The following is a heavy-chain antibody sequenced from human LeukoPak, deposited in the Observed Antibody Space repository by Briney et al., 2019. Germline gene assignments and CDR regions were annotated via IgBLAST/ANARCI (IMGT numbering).Heavy chain of an antibody. Sequence: SETLSLTCGVYGGSISSYYWSWIRQPPGKGLEWIGYIYYSGSTNYNPSLKSRVTISVDTSKNQFSLKLSSVTAADTAVYYCARDSILTGFGYWGQGTLVTVSS. V-gene: IGHV4-59*01. D-gene: IGHD3-9*01. CDR1: GGSISSYY. CDR2: IYYSGST. CDR3: ARDSILTGFGY. J-gene: IGHJ4*02.